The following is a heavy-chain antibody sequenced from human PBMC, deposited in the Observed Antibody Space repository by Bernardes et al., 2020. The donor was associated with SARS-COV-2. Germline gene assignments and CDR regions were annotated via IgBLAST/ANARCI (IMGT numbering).Heavy chain of an antibody. V-gene: IGHV4-59*01. CDR1: GGSISNYY. J-gene: IGHJ4*02. Sequence: SETLSLTCTVSGGSISNYYWSWIRQPPGKGLEWIAYIHYSGSTSYSPSLKSRVTISVDTSKYQFSLKLSSVTAADTAVYYCAREWSSFDYWGQGALVTVSS. CDR2: IHYSGST. D-gene: IGHD1-26*01. CDR3: AREWSSFDY.